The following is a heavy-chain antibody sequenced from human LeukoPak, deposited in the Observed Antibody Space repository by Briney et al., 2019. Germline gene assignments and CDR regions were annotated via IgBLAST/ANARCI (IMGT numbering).Heavy chain of an antibody. CDR3: ASQGRWLRTFDY. J-gene: IGHJ4*02. D-gene: IGHD5-18*01. V-gene: IGHV3-66*04. Sequence: GGSLRLSCAASGFTVSSNYMSWVRQAPGKGLEWVSVIYSGGSTYYADSVKGRFTISGDNSKNTLYLQMNSLRAEDTAVYYCASQGRWLRTFDYWGQGTLVTVSS. CDR1: GFTVSSNY. CDR2: IYSGGST.